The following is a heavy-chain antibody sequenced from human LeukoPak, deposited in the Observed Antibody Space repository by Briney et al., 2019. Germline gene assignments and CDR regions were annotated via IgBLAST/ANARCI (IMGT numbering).Heavy chain of an antibody. CDR2: ISGSGDSA. Sequence: GGSLRLSCAASGFTFSSYAMSWVRQAPGKGLEWVSIISGSGDSAYSADSMKGRFTISRDNSKNTLYLQMNSLRAEDTAVYYCAKALGAVCGTGCSSRYFDCWGQGTLVTVSS. CDR3: AKALGAVCGTGCSSRYFDC. D-gene: IGHD2-21*02. CDR1: GFTFSSYA. J-gene: IGHJ4*02. V-gene: IGHV3-23*01.